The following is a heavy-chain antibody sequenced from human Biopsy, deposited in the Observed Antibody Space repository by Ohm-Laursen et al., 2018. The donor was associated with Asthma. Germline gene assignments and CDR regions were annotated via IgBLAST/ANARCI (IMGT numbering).Heavy chain of an antibody. J-gene: IGHJ6*02. D-gene: IGHD3-3*01. CDR3: ARRITIFGVVQKDHGMDA. V-gene: IGHV4-39*01. CDR2: ISYGGKT. Sequence: TLSLTCTVSGGSMTPTSHYWDWVRQAPGKGLEWIGYISYGGKTSYNPSLKNRVTISRDTSKNQFSLRLTSVTAADTAVYFCARRITIFGVVQKDHGMDAWGQGTTVIVSS. CDR1: GGSMTPTSHY.